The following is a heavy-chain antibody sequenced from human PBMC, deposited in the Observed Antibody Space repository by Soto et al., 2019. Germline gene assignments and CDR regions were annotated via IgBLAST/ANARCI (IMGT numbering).Heavy chain of an antibody. CDR3: ARMATFGSLNWFDP. V-gene: IGHV1-8*01. CDR2: MNPGSGDT. J-gene: IGHJ5*02. Sequence: GASVKVSCQASGYSFTNNDVSWVRQATGQGLEWMGWMNPGSGDTGYAQKFQGRVTMTRDISTATAYMELSSLRSDDTATYYCARMATFGSLNWFDPWGQGTLVTVSS. D-gene: IGHD3-16*01. CDR1: GYSFTNND.